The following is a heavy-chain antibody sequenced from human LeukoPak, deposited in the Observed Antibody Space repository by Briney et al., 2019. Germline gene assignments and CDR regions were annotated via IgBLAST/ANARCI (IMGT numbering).Heavy chain of an antibody. CDR2: ISSNGGST. Sequence: GGSLRLSCSASGFTFSSYAMHWVRQAPGKGLEYVSAISSNGGSTYYADSVKGRFTISRDNSKNTLYLQVSSLRAEDTAMYYCVKYGDYFYGMDVWGNGTTVTVSS. CDR1: GFTFSSYA. V-gene: IGHV3-64D*06. CDR3: VKYGDYFYGMDV. J-gene: IGHJ6*04. D-gene: IGHD4-17*01.